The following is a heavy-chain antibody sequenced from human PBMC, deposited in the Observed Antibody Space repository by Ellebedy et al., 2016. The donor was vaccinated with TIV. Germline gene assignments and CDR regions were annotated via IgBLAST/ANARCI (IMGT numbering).Heavy chain of an antibody. CDR1: GFSFRSYW. J-gene: IGHJ5*02. V-gene: IGHV3-7*01. CDR3: ARRGSYGDYAVQINSWLDT. Sequence: PGGSLRLSCAASGFSFRSYWMSWVRQAPGKGLEWVANIYQDGGVQYYVDSVKGRFTISRDNADNSLFLQMNSLRAEDTAVYYCARRGSYGDYAVQINSWLDTWGRGTLVAVS. D-gene: IGHD4-17*01. CDR2: IYQDGGVQ.